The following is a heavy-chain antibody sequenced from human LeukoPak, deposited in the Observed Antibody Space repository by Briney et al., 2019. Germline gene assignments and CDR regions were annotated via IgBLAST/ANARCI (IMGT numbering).Heavy chain of an antibody. CDR1: GFTPSGYY. J-gene: IGHJ4*02. CDR2: IISIVSTI. V-gene: IGHV3-11*01. CDR3: ARSSRWLQWELDY. Sequence: GGSLRLSCAASGFTPSGYYMSWIRQAPGKGLEWVSYIISIVSTIYYADSVKGRFTISRDNAKNSLYLQMSSLRAEDTAVYYCARSSRWLQWELDYWGQGTLVTVSS. D-gene: IGHD5-24*01.